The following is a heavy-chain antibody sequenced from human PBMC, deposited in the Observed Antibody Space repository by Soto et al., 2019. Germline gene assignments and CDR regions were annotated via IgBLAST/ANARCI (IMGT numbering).Heavy chain of an antibody. D-gene: IGHD3-10*01. V-gene: IGHV3-30-3*01. CDR3: ARDRVLVGDFDY. J-gene: IGHJ4*02. CDR2: ISYDGSNK. CDR1: GFTFSSYA. Sequence: GGSLRLSCAASGFTFSSYAMHWVRQAPGKGLEWVAVISYDGSNKYYADSVKGRFTISRDNSKNTLYLQMNSLRAEDTAVYYCARDRVLVGDFDYWGQGTLVTVSS.